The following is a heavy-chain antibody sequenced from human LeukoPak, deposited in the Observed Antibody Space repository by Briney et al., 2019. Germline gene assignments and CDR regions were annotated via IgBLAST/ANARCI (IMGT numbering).Heavy chain of an antibody. J-gene: IGHJ5*02. CDR1: GFSFGFSN. D-gene: IGHD6-19*01. CDR3: ARDRDSSGLYGGADL. V-gene: IGHV3-21*03. CDR2: ISSTNGHT. Sequence: GGSLRLPCAASGFSFGFSNMNWVRQAPGKGLEWVSYISSTNGHTYYADSVNGRFTISRDTAKNSLYLQMNSLRVEDTAIYFCARDRDSSGLYGGADLWGQGVLVTVSA.